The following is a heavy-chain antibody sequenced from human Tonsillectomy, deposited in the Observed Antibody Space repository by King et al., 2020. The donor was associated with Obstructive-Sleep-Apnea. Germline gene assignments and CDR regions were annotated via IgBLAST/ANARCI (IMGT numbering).Heavy chain of an antibody. CDR3: ARGHYYYGMDV. CDR1: GYSFSNSY. V-gene: IGHV5-51*01. CDR2: LNTGDSHT. Sequence: VQLVESGAEVKKPGESLRISCKGSGYSFSNSYIGWVRQMPGKGLEWRGILNTGDSHTRYSPSFRGQVTIPADRSITTAYLQWSSLAASDTAIYYCARGHYYYGMDVWGQGTTVTVSS. J-gene: IGHJ6*02.